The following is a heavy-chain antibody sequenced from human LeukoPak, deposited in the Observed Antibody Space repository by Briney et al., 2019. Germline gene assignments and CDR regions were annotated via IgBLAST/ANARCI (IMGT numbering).Heavy chain of an antibody. Sequence: SETLSLTCTVSGVSITTYYWSWIRQPPGKGLEWIGYIYYTGSTNYNPSLKSRVTISVDTSKNQFSLKLSSVTAADTAVYYCVLYGGNEDYWGQGTLVTVSS. CDR3: VLYGGNEDY. J-gene: IGHJ4*02. CDR2: IYYTGST. D-gene: IGHD4-23*01. V-gene: IGHV4-59*13. CDR1: GVSITTYY.